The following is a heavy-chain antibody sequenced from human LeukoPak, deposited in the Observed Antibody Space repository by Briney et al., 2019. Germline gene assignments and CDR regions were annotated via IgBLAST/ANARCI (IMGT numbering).Heavy chain of an antibody. CDR2: IGSSSVYK. Sequence: GGSLRLSCAASGFSFNAYSMNWVRQAPGKGLEWVSFIGSSSVYKYYADSVKGRFTISRDNAKNSLYLQMNSLRAEDTGVYYCAREFSGFDYWGRGTAVTVSS. D-gene: IGHD2/OR15-2a*01. V-gene: IGHV3-21*01. CDR1: GFSFNAYS. J-gene: IGHJ4*02. CDR3: AREFSGFDY.